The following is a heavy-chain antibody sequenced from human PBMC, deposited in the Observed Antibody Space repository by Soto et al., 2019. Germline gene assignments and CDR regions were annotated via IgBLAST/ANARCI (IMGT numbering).Heavy chain of an antibody. V-gene: IGHV3-74*01. CDR1: GFTFNIYW. Sequence: EVQVVESGGGLIQPGGSLRLSCVASGFTFNIYWMHWVRQAPGKGLVWVSRIKFDESTTSCADSVKGRFTISRDNAKNTVFLQMNSLRADDTGVYYCARGIRNYYGVDVWGQGTTVTVSS. CDR3: ARGIRNYYGVDV. J-gene: IGHJ6*02. D-gene: IGHD5-18*01. CDR2: IKFDESTT.